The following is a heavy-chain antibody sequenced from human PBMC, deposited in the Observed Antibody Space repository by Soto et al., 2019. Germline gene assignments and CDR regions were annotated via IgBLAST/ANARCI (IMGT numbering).Heavy chain of an antibody. CDR2: IYHSGST. CDR1: GGSISSSDYY. J-gene: IGHJ4*02. V-gene: IGHV4-39*01. D-gene: IGHD3-10*01. Sequence: SETLSLTCSVSGGSISSSDYYWGWIRQPPGKGLECIGIIYHSGSTSYNPSLKSRVTISADTSKNQFSLNLSSVTVADTAVYYCARGSYYYGSGSFDYWGQGTLVTGSS. CDR3: ARGSYYYGSGSFDY.